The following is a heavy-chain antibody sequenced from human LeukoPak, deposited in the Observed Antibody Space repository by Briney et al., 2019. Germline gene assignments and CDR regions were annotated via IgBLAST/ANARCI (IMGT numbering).Heavy chain of an antibody. D-gene: IGHD1-26*01. Sequence: GGSLRLSCAASGFTFGSYAMHWVRQAPGKGLEWVAVISYDGSNKYYADSVKGRFTISRDNSKNTLYLQMNSLRAEDTAVYYCARSPPGLYYYYYGMDVWGQGTTVTVSS. CDR2: ISYDGSNK. CDR3: ARSPPGLYYYYYGMDV. V-gene: IGHV3-30*04. J-gene: IGHJ6*02. CDR1: GFTFGSYA.